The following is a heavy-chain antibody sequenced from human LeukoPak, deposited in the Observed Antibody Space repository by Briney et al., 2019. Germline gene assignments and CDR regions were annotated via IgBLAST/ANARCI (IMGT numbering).Heavy chain of an antibody. CDR2: INSDGSTT. CDR3: TRSDWFDP. CDR1: EFTFRSYS. Sequence: QPGGSLILSCAASEFTFRSYSMHWVRQAPGKGLVWVSRINSDGSTTSHADSVKGRFTISRDNAKNTLYLQMNSLRGEDTAVYYCTRSDWFDPWGQGTLVTVSS. J-gene: IGHJ5*02. V-gene: IGHV3-74*01.